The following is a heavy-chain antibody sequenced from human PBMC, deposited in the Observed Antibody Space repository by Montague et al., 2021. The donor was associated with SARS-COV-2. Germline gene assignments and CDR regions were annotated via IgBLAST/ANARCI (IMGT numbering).Heavy chain of an antibody. CDR2: ISGGGVST. CDR1: GFTFSSSA. J-gene: IGHJ4*02. V-gene: IGHV3-23*01. Sequence: SLRLSCAASGFTFSSSAMSWVRQAPGKGLEWVSTISGGGVSTYYADSVKGRFTISRDNSKNTLYLQMNSLRAEDTAVYYCARAPPISAVSSPRRNQFFFDSGGQGTLVTASS. CDR3: ARAPPISAVSSPRRNQFFFDS. D-gene: IGHD2-2*01.